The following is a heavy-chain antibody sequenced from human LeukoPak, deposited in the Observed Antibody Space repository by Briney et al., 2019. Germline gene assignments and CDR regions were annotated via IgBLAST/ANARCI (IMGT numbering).Heavy chain of an antibody. V-gene: IGHV4-31*03. CDR1: GGSISISGYY. Sequence: SQTLSLTCTVSGGSISISGYYWIWIRQHPGKGLEWVGYIDNRGTTYYNPSLKSRVSISADTSKNQFSPRLSSVTAADTAVYYCARDQYISSFRYYGMDVWGQGTTVTVSS. D-gene: IGHD6-13*01. CDR3: ARDQYISSFRYYGMDV. CDR2: IDNRGTT. J-gene: IGHJ6*02.